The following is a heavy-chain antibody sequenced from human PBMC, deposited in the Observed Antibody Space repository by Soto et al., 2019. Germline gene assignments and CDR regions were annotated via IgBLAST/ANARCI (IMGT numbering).Heavy chain of an antibody. CDR2: IYYTGDT. Sequence: QLQLQESGPGLLKPSETLSLSCSVSGGSISSTNYYWGWFRRPPGKGLEWIAGIYYTGDTYYNPSLKSRVTMSVDTSRNQFSLNLNSVTAADTAVYYFASHRYGGGRKGLSDYWGQGSLVIVSS. CDR1: GGSISSTNYY. D-gene: IGHD3-10*01. CDR3: ASHRYGGGRKGLSDY. V-gene: IGHV4-39*01. J-gene: IGHJ4*02.